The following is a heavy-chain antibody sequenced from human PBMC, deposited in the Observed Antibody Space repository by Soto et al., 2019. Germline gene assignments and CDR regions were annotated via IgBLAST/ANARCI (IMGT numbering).Heavy chain of an antibody. Sequence: QVQLVQSGAEVKKPGSSVKVSCKASGGTFSSYAISWVRQAPGQGLEWMGGIIPIFGTADYAQKFQGRVTITAEESTSTAYMDLSSLRSEDTAVYYCARPLGGNHYYYGMDVWGQGTTVTVSS. D-gene: IGHD3-16*01. J-gene: IGHJ6*02. CDR2: IIPIFGTA. CDR1: GGTFSSYA. V-gene: IGHV1-69*12. CDR3: ARPLGGNHYYYGMDV.